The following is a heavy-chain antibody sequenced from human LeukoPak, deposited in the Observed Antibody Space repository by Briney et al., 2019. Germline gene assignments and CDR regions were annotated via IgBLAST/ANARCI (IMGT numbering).Heavy chain of an antibody. CDR2: IWYGGSNK. V-gene: IGHV3-33*08. J-gene: IGHJ4*02. Sequence: GRSLRLSCAASGFTFSSYGMHWVRQAPGKGLEWVAVIWYGGSNKYYADSVKGRFTISRDNSKNTLDLQMNSLRAEDTAVYYCARARDSSSWFSSDYWGQGTLVTVSS. CDR1: GFTFSSYG. D-gene: IGHD6-13*01. CDR3: ARARDSSSWFSSDY.